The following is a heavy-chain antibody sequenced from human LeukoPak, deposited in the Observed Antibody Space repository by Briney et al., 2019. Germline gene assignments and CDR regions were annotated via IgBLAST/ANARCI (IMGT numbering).Heavy chain of an antibody. J-gene: IGHJ4*02. D-gene: IGHD5-12*01. Sequence: SETLSLTCTVSGGSISSYYWSWIRQPAGKGLEWIGRIYTSGSTNYNPSLKSRVTMSVDTSKNQFSLKLSSVTAADTAVYSCASVGRGGYSGYDYYFDYWGQGTLVTVSS. CDR1: GGSISSYY. CDR2: IYTSGST. CDR3: ASVGRGGYSGYDYYFDY. V-gene: IGHV4-4*07.